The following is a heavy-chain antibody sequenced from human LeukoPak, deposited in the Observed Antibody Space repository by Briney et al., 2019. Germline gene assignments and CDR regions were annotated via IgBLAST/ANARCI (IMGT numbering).Heavy chain of an antibody. CDR3: AKVLRYFMDV. CDR2: ISGNSGST. Sequence: GGSLRLSCAASGFTFSSYAMSWVRQAPGKGLEWVSSISGNSGSTYYADSVKGRFTISRDNSKNTLYLQMNSLRAEDTAVYYCAKVLRYFMDVWGQGTTVTVSS. D-gene: IGHD3-9*01. J-gene: IGHJ6*02. V-gene: IGHV3-23*01. CDR1: GFTFSSYA.